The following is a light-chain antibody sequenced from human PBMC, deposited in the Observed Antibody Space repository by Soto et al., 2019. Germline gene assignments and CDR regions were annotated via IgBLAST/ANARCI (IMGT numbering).Light chain of an antibody. CDR2: GAS. J-gene: IGKJ1*01. CDR3: QHYHRNMWS. CDR1: QSVGTW. V-gene: IGKV1-5*01. Sequence: DIQMTQSPSTLSASVGCRVTITCRASQSVGTWVAWYQQKPGKAPKLLIFGASNLESGVPSRFSGSGSGTEFTLTIATLQPDDFATYFCQHYHRNMWSFGPGTKVDIK.